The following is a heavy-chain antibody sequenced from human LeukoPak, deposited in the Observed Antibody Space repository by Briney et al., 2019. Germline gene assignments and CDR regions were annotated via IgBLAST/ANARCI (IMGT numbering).Heavy chain of an antibody. CDR2: VYYTGST. Sequence: PSETLSLTCTVSGGSISSYYWSWVRQPPGKGLEWIGFVYYTGSTNYSPSLKSRVTISVDTSKNQFSLKLRSVTAADTAVYYCARRNGQDIVATFRRRYYFDYWGQGTLVTVSS. D-gene: IGHD5-12*01. CDR3: ARRNGQDIVATFRRRYYFDY. CDR1: GGSISSYY. J-gene: IGHJ4*02. V-gene: IGHV4-59*12.